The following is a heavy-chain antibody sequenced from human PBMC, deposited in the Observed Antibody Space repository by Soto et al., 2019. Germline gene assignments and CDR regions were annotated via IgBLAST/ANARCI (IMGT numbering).Heavy chain of an antibody. CDR2: ISSNGGTT. Sequence: EVQLAESGGGMVQPGGSLRLSCVASGFTFSSYDMHWVRQAPGKGLEYVSSISSNGGTTYYGNSVKGRFTISRDNSKNTLYLQMGILRAEDMAVYYCVRRVSGNYDYWGQGPLVTVSS. CDR1: GFTFSSYD. V-gene: IGHV3-64*01. J-gene: IGHJ4*02. D-gene: IGHD1-7*01. CDR3: VRRVSGNYDY.